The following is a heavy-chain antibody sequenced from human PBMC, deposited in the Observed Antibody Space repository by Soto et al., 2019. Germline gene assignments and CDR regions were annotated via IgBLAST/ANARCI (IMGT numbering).Heavy chain of an antibody. D-gene: IGHD1-1*01. J-gene: IGHJ5*02. Sequence: QLQLQESGPGLVKPSETLSLTCTVSGGSISSSSYYWGWIRQPPGKGLEWIGSIYYSGSTYYNPSLKSRVTISVDTSKNQFSLKLSSVTAADTAVYYCARHPRYTGWFDPWGQGTLVTVSS. CDR2: IYYSGST. CDR1: GGSISSSSYY. CDR3: ARHPRYTGWFDP. V-gene: IGHV4-39*01.